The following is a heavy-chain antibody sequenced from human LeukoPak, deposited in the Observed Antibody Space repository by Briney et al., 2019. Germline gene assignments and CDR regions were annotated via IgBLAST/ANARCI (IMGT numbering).Heavy chain of an antibody. CDR2: IYYSGST. Sequence: PSETLSLTCTVSGGSIRSNTYYWGWIRQPPGKGLERIGSIYYSGSTYYNPSLKSRVTISVDTSKNQFSLKLSSVTAADTAMYYCASRDYGLYYWGQGTLVTVSS. V-gene: IGHV4-39*01. J-gene: IGHJ4*02. CDR3: ASRDYGLYY. D-gene: IGHD4-17*01. CDR1: GGSIRSNTYY.